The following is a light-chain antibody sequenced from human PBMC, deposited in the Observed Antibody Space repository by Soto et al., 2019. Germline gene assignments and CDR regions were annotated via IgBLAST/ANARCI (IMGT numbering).Light chain of an antibody. V-gene: IGKV4-1*01. CDR1: QSVLYSSNNKNY. Sequence: DIVMTQSPDSLGVSLGERATINCKSSQSVLYSSNNKNYSAWYQQKPGQPPKLLIYWASTRESGVPDRFSGSGSGTDFTLTISSLQAEDVAVYYCQQYYSTPFTFGPGTKVDIK. CDR2: WAS. CDR3: QQYYSTPFT. J-gene: IGKJ3*01.